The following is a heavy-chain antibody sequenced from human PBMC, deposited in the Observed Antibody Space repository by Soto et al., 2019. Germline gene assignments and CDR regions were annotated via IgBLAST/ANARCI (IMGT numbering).Heavy chain of an antibody. CDR2: ISSNGVGT. V-gene: IGHV3-64*01. D-gene: IGHD6-19*01. CDR1: GSTFVNYE. Sequence: EVQLVESGGALVNPGGPLGFPCEASGSTFVNYELDWVRRPQGKVLEYVSGISSNGVGTYYANSVKDRFTISRDNSKNTLYLQMGSLRAEDMAVYYCARREQSDYYYMDVWGKGTSVTVSS. CDR3: ARREQSDYYYMDV. J-gene: IGHJ6*03.